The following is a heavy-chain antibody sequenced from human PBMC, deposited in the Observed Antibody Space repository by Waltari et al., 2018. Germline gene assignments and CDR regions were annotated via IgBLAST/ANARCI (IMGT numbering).Heavy chain of an antibody. J-gene: IGHJ4*02. CDR1: GISFSSYS. D-gene: IGHD6-13*01. CDR3: TAGVTTL. CDR2: ISVYIVQI. V-gene: IGHV3-21*02. Sequence: EVQLVESGGGLVRPGGSLRLSCVGSGISFSSYSMNWGSQAPGMGCEWGLRISVYIVQIDYADAVKGRLTISRDNNNKSMYLQMNNLGADDTATYYCTAGVTTLWGQGTLVTVSS.